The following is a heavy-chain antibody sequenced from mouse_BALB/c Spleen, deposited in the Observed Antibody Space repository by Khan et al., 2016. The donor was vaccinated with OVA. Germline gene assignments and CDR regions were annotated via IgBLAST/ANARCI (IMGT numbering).Heavy chain of an antibody. J-gene: IGHJ2*01. CDR1: GYTFTSYW. Sequence: QVQLKESGAELAKPGASVKMSCKASGYTFTSYWMHWIKQRPGQGLEWIGYINPTSGYTNYNQKFKDKATLTADTSSSTAYMQLNSLTSDDSAVYYYASDRIDYWGQGTTLTVSS. CDR2: INPTSGYT. CDR3: ASDRIDY. V-gene: IGHV1-7*01.